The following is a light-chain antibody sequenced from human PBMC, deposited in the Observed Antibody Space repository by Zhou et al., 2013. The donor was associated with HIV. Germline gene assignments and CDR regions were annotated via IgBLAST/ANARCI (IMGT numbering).Light chain of an antibody. CDR3: HQYSSYST. Sequence: DIQMTQSPSTLSASVGDRVTIACRASQSISNWLAWYKQRPGKAPKLLISQTSTLQGGVPSRFSGSRSGTEFTLIISCLQPDDFATYYCHQYSSYSTFGPGTKVEI. CDR1: QSISNW. CDR2: QTS. V-gene: IGKV1-5*03. J-gene: IGKJ3*01.